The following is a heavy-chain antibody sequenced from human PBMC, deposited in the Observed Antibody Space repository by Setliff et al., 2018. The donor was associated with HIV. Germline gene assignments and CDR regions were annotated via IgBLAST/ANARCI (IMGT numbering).Heavy chain of an antibody. D-gene: IGHD2-2*01. V-gene: IGHV4-39*01. J-gene: IGHJ4*02. Sequence: KPSETLSLTCTVSGGSISSGSYYWSWIRQPPGKGLEWIGSIYYSGSTYYNPSLKSRVTISVDTSKDQFSLKLISVTAADTAVYYCARHSGGDQLLREFDYWGQGTLVTVSS. CDR2: IYYSGST. CDR3: ARHSGGDQLLREFDY. CDR1: GGSISSGSYY.